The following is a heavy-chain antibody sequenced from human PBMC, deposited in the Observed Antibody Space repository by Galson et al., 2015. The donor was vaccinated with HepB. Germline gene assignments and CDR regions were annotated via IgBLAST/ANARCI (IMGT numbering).Heavy chain of an antibody. CDR3: ARGIGYVSSSNWYYFDY. D-gene: IGHD6-13*01. V-gene: IGHV1-18*04. CDR1: GYTFTSYG. Sequence: SVKVSCKASGYTFTSYGISWVRQAPGQGLEWMGWISAYNGNTNYAQKLQGRVTMTTDTSTSTAYMELRSLRSDDTAVYYCARGIGYVSSSNWYYFDYWGQGTLVTVSS. J-gene: IGHJ4*02. CDR2: ISAYNGNT.